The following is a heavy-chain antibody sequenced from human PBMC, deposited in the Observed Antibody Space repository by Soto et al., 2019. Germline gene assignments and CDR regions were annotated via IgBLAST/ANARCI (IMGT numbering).Heavy chain of an antibody. J-gene: IGHJ6*02. CDR1: GGSFSGHY. V-gene: IGHV4-34*01. CDR2: INHSGST. CDR3: ASSGVLRYFDWLLLADRYYYGMDV. Sequence: PSQTLSLTCAVYGGSFSGHYWSLIRQPPGKGLEWIGEINHSGSTNYNPSLKSRVTISVDTSKNQFSLKLRSVTAADTAVYYCASSGVLRYFDWLLLADRYYYGMDVWGQGTTVTVS. D-gene: IGHD3-9*01.